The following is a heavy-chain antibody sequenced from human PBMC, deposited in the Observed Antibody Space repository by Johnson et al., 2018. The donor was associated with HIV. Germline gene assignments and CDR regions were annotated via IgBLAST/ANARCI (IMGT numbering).Heavy chain of an antibody. J-gene: IGHJ3*02. Sequence: QVQLVESGGGVVQPGRSLRLSCAASVFTFSSYAMHWVRQAPGKGLEWVAVISYDGSNKYYADSVKGRFTISRDNSKNTLYLQLNSLRAEDTAVYYCARIWELGETAFDIWGQGTMVTVSS. CDR2: ISYDGSNK. CDR1: VFTFSSYA. D-gene: IGHD1-26*01. CDR3: ARIWELGETAFDI. V-gene: IGHV3-30*04.